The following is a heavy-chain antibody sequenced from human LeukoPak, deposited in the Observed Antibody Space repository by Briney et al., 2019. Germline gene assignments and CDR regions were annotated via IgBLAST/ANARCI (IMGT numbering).Heavy chain of an antibody. Sequence: SETLSLTCTVSGGSISSYYWSWVRQPPGKGLEWIGGIYHSGSTNYNPSLKSRVTISVDKSKNQFSLKLSSVTAADTAVYYCARGYYYDSSGYYYPLEDAFDIWGQGTMVTVSS. CDR1: GGSISSYY. D-gene: IGHD3-22*01. V-gene: IGHV4-59*12. CDR3: ARGYYYDSSGYYYPLEDAFDI. J-gene: IGHJ3*02. CDR2: IYHSGST.